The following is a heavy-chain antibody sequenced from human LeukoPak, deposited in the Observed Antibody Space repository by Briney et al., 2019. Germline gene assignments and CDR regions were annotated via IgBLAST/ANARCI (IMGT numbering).Heavy chain of an antibody. D-gene: IGHD3-9*01. V-gene: IGHV3-74*01. CDR2: INSDGRST. CDR1: GFTFSDYW. J-gene: IGHJ4*02. Sequence: GGSLRLSCPASGFTFSDYWMHWVRQAPGKGLVWVSRINSDGRSTSYADSVKGRFTISRDNAKNTLYLQMNSLRAEDTAVYHCAKDRDILTEDYIFDYWGQGTLVTVSS. CDR3: AKDRDILTEDYIFDY.